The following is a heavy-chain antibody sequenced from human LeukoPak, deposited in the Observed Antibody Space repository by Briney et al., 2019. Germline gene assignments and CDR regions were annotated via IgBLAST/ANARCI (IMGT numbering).Heavy chain of an antibody. CDR3: ARGGVVPAAIDY. V-gene: IGHV4-34*01. D-gene: IGHD2-2*02. CDR2: INHSGST. Sequence: SETLSLTCAVYGGSFSGYYWSWIRQPPGKGLEWIGEINHSGSTNYNPSLKSRVIISVDTSKNQFSLKLSSVTAADTAVYYCARGGVVPAAIDYWGQGTLVTVSS. J-gene: IGHJ4*02. CDR1: GGSFSGYY.